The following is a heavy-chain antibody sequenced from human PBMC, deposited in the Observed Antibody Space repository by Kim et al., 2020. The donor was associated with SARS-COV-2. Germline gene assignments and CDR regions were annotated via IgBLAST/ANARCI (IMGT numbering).Heavy chain of an antibody. Sequence: DSVKGRFTISRDNAKNSLYLQMNSLRAEDTAVYYCARDNHLGMATIPVDYWGQGTLVTVSS. D-gene: IGHD5-12*01. J-gene: IGHJ4*02. CDR3: ARDNHLGMATIPVDY. V-gene: IGHV3-11*04.